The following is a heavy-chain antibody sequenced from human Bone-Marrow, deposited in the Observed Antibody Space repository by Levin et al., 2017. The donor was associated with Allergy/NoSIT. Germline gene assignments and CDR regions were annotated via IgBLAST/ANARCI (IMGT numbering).Heavy chain of an antibody. V-gene: IGHV4-4*02. J-gene: IGHJ4*02. CDR1: GGSISSSTW. CDR2: IYHGGRT. Sequence: TSETLSLTCTVSGGSISSSTWWCWVRQPPGKGLEWIGEIYHGGRTNYNPSLRSRVTMSVDKSQNQFSLNLNSVTAADTAVYYCARDPLDYGTNSGNYWGQGTLVTVSS. CDR3: ARDPLDYGTNSGNY. D-gene: IGHD4-17*01.